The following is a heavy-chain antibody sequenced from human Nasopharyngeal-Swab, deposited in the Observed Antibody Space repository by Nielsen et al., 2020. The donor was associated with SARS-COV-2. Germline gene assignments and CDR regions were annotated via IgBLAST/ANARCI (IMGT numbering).Heavy chain of an antibody. J-gene: IGHJ3*02. Sequence: WIRQPPGKGLEWVAVISYDGSNKYYADSVKGRFTISRDNSKNTLYLQMNSLRAEDTAVYYCARVYSSYYDSRGKGAFDIWGQGTMVTVSS. CDR2: ISYDGSNK. D-gene: IGHD3-22*01. V-gene: IGHV3-30-3*01. CDR3: ARVYSSYYDSRGKGAFDI.